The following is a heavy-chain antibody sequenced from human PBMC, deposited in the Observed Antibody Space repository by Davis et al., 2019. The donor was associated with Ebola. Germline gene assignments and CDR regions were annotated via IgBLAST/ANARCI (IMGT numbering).Heavy chain of an antibody. V-gene: IGHV1-2*06. CDR3: ARGGYCSGGSCYYFDY. D-gene: IGHD2-15*01. Sequence: ASVKVSCKASGYTFTGYYMHWVRQAPGQGLEWMGRINPNSGGTNYAQKFQGRATMTRDTSISTAYMELSRLRSDDTAVYYCARGGYCSGGSCYYFDYWGQGTLVTVSS. CDR1: GYTFTGYY. J-gene: IGHJ4*02. CDR2: INPNSGGT.